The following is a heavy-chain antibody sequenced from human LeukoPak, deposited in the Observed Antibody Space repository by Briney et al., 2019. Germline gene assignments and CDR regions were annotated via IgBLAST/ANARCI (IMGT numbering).Heavy chain of an antibody. D-gene: IGHD3-16*01. CDR1: GGSISSYH. CDR2: IYYSGGT. Sequence: SETLSLTCTVSGGSISSYHWSWIRQPPGKGLEWIGYIYYSGGTNYNPSLKSRVSISVDTPKNQFCLKLNSVTAADTAAYYCARGVSGSYVFDSWGQGTLVTVSS. CDR3: ARGVSGSYVFDS. V-gene: IGHV4-59*13. J-gene: IGHJ4*02.